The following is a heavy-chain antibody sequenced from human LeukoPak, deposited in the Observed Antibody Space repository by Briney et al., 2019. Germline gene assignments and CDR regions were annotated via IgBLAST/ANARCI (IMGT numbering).Heavy chain of an antibody. J-gene: IGHJ4*02. Sequence: SGGSLRLSCAASGFTFDDYAMHWDRQAPGKGLEWVSGISWNSGSIGYADSVKGRFTISRDNAKNSLYLQMNSLRAEDTALYYCAKGKRGIAVAGFDYWGQGALVTVS. CDR1: GFTFDDYA. CDR3: AKGKRGIAVAGFDY. CDR2: ISWNSGSI. D-gene: IGHD6-19*01. V-gene: IGHV3-9*01.